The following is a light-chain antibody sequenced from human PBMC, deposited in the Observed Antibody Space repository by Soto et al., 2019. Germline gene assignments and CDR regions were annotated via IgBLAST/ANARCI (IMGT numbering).Light chain of an antibody. J-gene: IGKJ4*01. Sequence: EIVLTQSPGTLSLSPGERATLSCRASQTVSSSYLAWHQHKAGQAPRLLIHGASSRATGIPDRFSGSGSGTDFTLSISRLEPEDFAVYYCQQYGSSPLTFGGGTKVDIK. CDR3: QQYGSSPLT. CDR2: GAS. V-gene: IGKV3-20*01. CDR1: QTVSSSY.